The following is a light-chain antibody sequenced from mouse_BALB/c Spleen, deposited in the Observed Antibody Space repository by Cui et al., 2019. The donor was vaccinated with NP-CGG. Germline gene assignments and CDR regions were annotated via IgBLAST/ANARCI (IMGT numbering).Light chain of an antibody. V-gene: IGLV1*01. J-gene: IGLJ1*01. CDR2: GTN. CDR3: ALWYSNHWV. Sequence: QAVVTQEPALTTSPGETVTLTCRSSIGAVTTNNYANWIQEKPDHLFTGLIGGTNNRIPGVPARFSGSLIGGKAALTITGAQPEDEAIYFCALWYSNHWVFGGGTKLTVL. CDR1: IGAVTTNNY.